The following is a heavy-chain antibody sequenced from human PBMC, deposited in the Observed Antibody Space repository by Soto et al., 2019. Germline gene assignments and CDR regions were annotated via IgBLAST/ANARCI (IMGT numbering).Heavy chain of an antibody. CDR3: ARDIRYSLRENWFDP. CDR1: GFNFSSYW. J-gene: IGHJ5*02. V-gene: IGHV3-7*01. Sequence: GGSQRLSSAASGFNFSSYWMSWVRQAPGKGLEWVANIKQDGSEKYYVDSVKGRFTISRDNAKNSLYLQMNSLRAEDTAVYYCARDIRYSLRENWFDPWGQGTLVTVSS. D-gene: IGHD1-1*01. CDR2: IKQDGSEK.